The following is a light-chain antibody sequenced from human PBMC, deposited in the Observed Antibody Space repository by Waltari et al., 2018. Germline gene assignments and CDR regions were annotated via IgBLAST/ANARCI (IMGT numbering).Light chain of an antibody. V-gene: IGKV1-33*01. Sequence: DIQMTQSPSSLSASVAHRVTITCQASQDISNYLNWYQQKPGKAPKLLIYDASNLETGVPSRFSGSGSGTDFTFTISSLQPEDIATYYCQQHDNLPPFTFGPGTKVDIK. CDR3: QQHDNLPPFT. CDR2: DAS. J-gene: IGKJ3*01. CDR1: QDISNY.